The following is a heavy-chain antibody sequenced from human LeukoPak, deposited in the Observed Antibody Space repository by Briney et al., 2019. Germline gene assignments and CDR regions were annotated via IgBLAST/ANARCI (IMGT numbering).Heavy chain of an antibody. J-gene: IGHJ3*02. CDR1: GVRVSNNY. CDR2: ISRGGSTT. D-gene: IGHD6-13*01. CDR3: VRGVSISSSWYNDI. Sequence: GGSLRLSCAASGVRVSNNYMSWVRHAPGKRLEWVSYISRGGSTTYYADSVKGRFTISRDNAKNSLYLQMNSLRAEDTAVYYCVRGVSISSSWYNDIWGQGTMVTVSS. V-gene: IGHV3-11*01.